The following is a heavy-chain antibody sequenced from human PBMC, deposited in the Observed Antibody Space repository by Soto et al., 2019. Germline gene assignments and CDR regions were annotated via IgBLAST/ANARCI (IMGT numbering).Heavy chain of an antibody. CDR2: INAGNGNT. CDR1: GYTFTSYA. CDR3: VRGSGLYYFDN. V-gene: IGHV1-3*01. D-gene: IGHD3-10*01. J-gene: IGHJ4*02. Sequence: QVQLVQSGAEVKKPGASVKVSCKASGYTFTSYAMHWVRQAPGQRLEWMGWINAGNGNTKYSQKFQGRVTITRDTSGSTAYMELSSLRSEDTAVYYCVRGSGLYYFDNWGQGTRVTVS.